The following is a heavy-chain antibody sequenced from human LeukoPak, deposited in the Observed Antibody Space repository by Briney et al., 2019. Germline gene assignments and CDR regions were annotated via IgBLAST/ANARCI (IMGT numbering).Heavy chain of an antibody. Sequence: GASVKVSCKASGGTFSSYAISWVQQAPGQGLEWMGGIIPIFGTANYAQKFQGRVTITADESTSTAYMELSSLRSEDTAVYYCAREMDVVVRQLAHYAFDIWGQGTMVTVSS. CDR2: IIPIFGTA. CDR3: AREMDVVVRQLAHYAFDI. D-gene: IGHD2-2*01. J-gene: IGHJ3*02. V-gene: IGHV1-69*13. CDR1: GGTFSSYA.